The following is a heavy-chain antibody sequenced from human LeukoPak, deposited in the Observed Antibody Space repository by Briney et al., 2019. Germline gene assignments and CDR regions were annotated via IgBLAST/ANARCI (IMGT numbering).Heavy chain of an antibody. CDR3: AKAAQATVTTSLSSPYYFDY. CDR1: GFTFDDYA. D-gene: IGHD4-11*01. CDR2: ISWNSGSI. V-gene: IGHV3-9*03. J-gene: IGHJ4*02. Sequence: GGSLRLSCAASGFTFDDYAMHWVRQAPGKGLEWVSGISWNSGSIGYADSVKGRFTISRDNAKNSLYLQMNSLRAEDMALYYCAKAAQATVTTSLSSPYYFDYWGQGTLVTVSS.